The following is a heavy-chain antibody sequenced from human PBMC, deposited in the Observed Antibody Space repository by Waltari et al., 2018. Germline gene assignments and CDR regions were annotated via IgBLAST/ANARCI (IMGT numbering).Heavy chain of an antibody. CDR2: TTDSERT. CDR1: GGSFRGSF. D-gene: IGHD1-1*01. J-gene: IGHJ4*02. Sequence: QVQLQQWGAGLLNPSETLSLTCAVYGGSFRGSFWSWIRQPPGKGLEWIGKTTDSERTKYNPSLKSRISISVDTSKNQFSLTVFSVTAADAAVYYCARGDGTGKYGYWGQGTRVTVSS. CDR3: ARGDGTGKYGY. V-gene: IGHV4-34*02.